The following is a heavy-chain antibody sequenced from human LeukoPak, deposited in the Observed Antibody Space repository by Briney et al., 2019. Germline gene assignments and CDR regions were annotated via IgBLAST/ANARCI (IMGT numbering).Heavy chain of an antibody. CDR3: AKGRSETSVPYSSSWYYFDY. Sequence: QAGGSLRLSCAASGFTFSSYAMSWVRQAPGKGLEWVSAISGSGDRTYYADSVQGRFTISRDSSKNTMYLQMNSLRAEDTAVYYCAKGRSETSVPYSSSWYYFDYWGQGTLVTVSS. CDR2: ISGSGDRT. D-gene: IGHD6-13*01. CDR1: GFTFSSYA. J-gene: IGHJ4*02. V-gene: IGHV3-23*01.